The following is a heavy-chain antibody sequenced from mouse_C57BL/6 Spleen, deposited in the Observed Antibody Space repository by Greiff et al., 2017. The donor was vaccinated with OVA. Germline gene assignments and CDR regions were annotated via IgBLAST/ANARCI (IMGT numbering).Heavy chain of an antibody. CDR1: GYTFTSYW. CDR3: TSAYYGSSWGAMDY. V-gene: IGHV1-5*01. CDR2: IYPGNSDT. D-gene: IGHD1-1*01. J-gene: IGHJ4*01. Sequence: VQLKQSGTVLARPGASVKMSCKTSGYTFTSYWMHWVKQRPGQGLEWIGAIYPGNSDTSYNQKFKGKAKLTAVTSASTAYMELSSLTNEDSAVYYCTSAYYGSSWGAMDYWGQGTSVTVSS.